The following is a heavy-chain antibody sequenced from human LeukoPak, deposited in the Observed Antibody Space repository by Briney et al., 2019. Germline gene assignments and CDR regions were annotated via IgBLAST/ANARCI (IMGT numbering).Heavy chain of an antibody. CDR2: ISNDGSIK. CDR1: GFTFNTYA. Sequence: GGSLRLSCEASGFTFNTYAMHWVRQAPGKGLEWVAVISNDGSIKYYADSVKGRFTVSRDNSKNTLYLQMSSLRASHTAVYYCAREQMGCSATSCPFDYWGQGTLVTVSS. J-gene: IGHJ4*02. D-gene: IGHD2-2*01. CDR3: AREQMGCSATSCPFDY. V-gene: IGHV3-30-3*01.